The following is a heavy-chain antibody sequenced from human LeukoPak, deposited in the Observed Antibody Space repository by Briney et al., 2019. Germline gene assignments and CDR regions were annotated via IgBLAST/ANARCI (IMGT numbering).Heavy chain of an antibody. D-gene: IGHD5-24*01. CDR3: ARTIEMATISYFDY. V-gene: IGHV3-11*04. Sequence: GGSLRLSCAASGFIFSDYYMSWIRQAPGKGLEWVSYISSSGSIIYYADSVKGRFTISRDNAKNSLYLQMNSLRAGDTAVYYCARTIEMATISYFDYWGQGTLVTVSS. CDR1: GFIFSDYY. J-gene: IGHJ4*02. CDR2: ISSSGSII.